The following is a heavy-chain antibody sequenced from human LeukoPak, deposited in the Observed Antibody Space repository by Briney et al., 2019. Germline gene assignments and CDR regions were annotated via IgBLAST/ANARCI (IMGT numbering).Heavy chain of an antibody. Sequence: SVKVSCRASGGTFSSYTINWVRQAPGQGLEWMGGIIPIFDTANYARKFQGRLTITADESTSTAYMELSSLRSEDTAVYYCARAWQLVPYYFDYWGQGTLVTVSS. J-gene: IGHJ4*02. V-gene: IGHV1-69*13. CDR3: ARAWQLVPYYFDY. D-gene: IGHD6-13*01. CDR2: IIPIFDTA. CDR1: GGTFSSYT.